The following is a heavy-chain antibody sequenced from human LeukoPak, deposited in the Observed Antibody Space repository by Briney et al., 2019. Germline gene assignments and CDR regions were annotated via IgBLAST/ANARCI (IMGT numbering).Heavy chain of an antibody. V-gene: IGHV3-21*01. CDR2: ISSSSSYI. CDR1: GFTFSSYS. Sequence: GGSLRLSCAASGFTFSSYSMNWVRQAPGKGLEWVSSISSSSSYIYHADSVKGRFTISRDNAKNSLYLQMNSLRAEDTAVYYCARTPPELPHYYYYYMDVWGKGTTVTVSS. D-gene: IGHD1-26*01. CDR3: ARTPPELPHYYYYYMDV. J-gene: IGHJ6*03.